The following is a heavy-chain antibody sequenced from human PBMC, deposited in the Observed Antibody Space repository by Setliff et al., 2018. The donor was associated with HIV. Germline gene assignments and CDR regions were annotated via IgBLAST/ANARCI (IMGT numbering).Heavy chain of an antibody. Sequence: SETLSLTCTVSGGSISSGGYYWSWIRQHPGKGLEWIGYIYYSGSTYYNPSLRSRVTLSLDTSKNQFSLKLTSVTAADAAVYYCTGDYNSGSNRFDYWGQGTLVTVSS. CDR3: TGDYNSGSNRFDY. V-gene: IGHV4-31*03. CDR2: IYYSGST. CDR1: GGSISSGGYY. D-gene: IGHD3-10*01. J-gene: IGHJ4*02.